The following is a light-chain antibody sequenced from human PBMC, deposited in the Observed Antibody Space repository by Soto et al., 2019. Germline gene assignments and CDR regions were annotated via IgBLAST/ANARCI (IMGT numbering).Light chain of an antibody. CDR2: DVS. V-gene: IGLV2-14*03. CDR3: SSYTGSSTYV. CDR1: SSDVGGYNY. J-gene: IGLJ1*01. Sequence: QSALTQPASVSGSPGQSITISCTGTSSDVGGYNYVSWYQQHPGKAPKLMIYDVSNRPSGVSNRLSGSKSGNTASLTISGLQTEDESDYYCSSYTGSSTYVFGNGTKVTVL.